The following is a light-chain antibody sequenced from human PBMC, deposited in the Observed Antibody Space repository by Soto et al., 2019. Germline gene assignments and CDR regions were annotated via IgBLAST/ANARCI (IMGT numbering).Light chain of an antibody. J-gene: IGLJ3*02. Sequence: QSALTQPASMSGSPGQSITISCTGTSSDVGGYNYVSWYQQHPGKAPKLMIYEVTNRPSGVSNRFSGSKSGNTASLTISGLQAEDEADYYCSSYRSSSTWVFGGGTKVTVL. CDR1: SSDVGGYNY. V-gene: IGLV2-14*01. CDR3: SSYRSSSTWV. CDR2: EVT.